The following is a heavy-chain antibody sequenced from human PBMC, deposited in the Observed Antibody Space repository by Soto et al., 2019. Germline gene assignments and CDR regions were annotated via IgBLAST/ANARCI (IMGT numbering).Heavy chain of an antibody. V-gene: IGHV1-69*01. D-gene: IGHD3-16*02. CDR2: IIPIFGTA. J-gene: IGHJ6*02. Sequence: VSCKASGGTFSSYAISWVRQAPGQGLEWMGGIIPIFGTANYAQKFQGRVTITADESTSTAYMELSSLRSEDTAVYYCARLSYDYVWGSYPTAVPEDDYYYYGMDVWGQGTTVTVSS. CDR1: GGTFSSYA. CDR3: ARLSYDYVWGSYPTAVPEDDYYYYGMDV.